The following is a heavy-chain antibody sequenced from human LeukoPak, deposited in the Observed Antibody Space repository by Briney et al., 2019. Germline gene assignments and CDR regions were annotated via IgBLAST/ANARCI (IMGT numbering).Heavy chain of an antibody. V-gene: IGHV3-48*01. Sequence: PGGSLRLSCAASGFTFSSYSMNWVRQAPGKGLEWVSYISSSSSTIYYADSVKGRFTISRDNAKNSLYLQMNSLRAEDTAVYYCARDCAHYDSSGYPNAFDIWGQGTMVTVSS. CDR3: ARDCAHYDSSGYPNAFDI. J-gene: IGHJ3*02. D-gene: IGHD3-22*01. CDR2: ISSSSSTI. CDR1: GFTFSSYS.